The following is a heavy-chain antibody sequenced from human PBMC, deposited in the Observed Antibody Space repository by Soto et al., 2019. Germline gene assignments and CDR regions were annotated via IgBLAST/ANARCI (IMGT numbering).Heavy chain of an antibody. D-gene: IGHD5-18*01. CDR3: ARQLSGYSYGPIPNWFDP. Sequence: GASVKVSSKASGGTFSSYAISCVRQAPGQGLEWMGGIIPIFGTANYAQKFQGRVTITADESTSTAYMELSSLRSEDTAVYYCARQLSGYSYGPIPNWFDPWGQGTLVTVSS. CDR1: GGTFSSYA. CDR2: IIPIFGTA. J-gene: IGHJ5*02. V-gene: IGHV1-69*13.